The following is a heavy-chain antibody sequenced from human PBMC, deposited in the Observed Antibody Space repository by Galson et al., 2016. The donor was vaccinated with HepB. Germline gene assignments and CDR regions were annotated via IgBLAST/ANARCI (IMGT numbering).Heavy chain of an antibody. Sequence: SVKVSCKASGYTFTSYGISWVRQAPGEGLEWMGWISAYNGKTDYSQKFQGRVTMTRDTSTSTVYMELSSLRSEDTAVYYCARDSRSGYFDYWGQGTLVTVSS. CDR1: GYTFTSYG. CDR2: ISAYNGKT. D-gene: IGHD3-10*01. CDR3: ARDSRSGYFDY. V-gene: IGHV1-18*01. J-gene: IGHJ4*02.